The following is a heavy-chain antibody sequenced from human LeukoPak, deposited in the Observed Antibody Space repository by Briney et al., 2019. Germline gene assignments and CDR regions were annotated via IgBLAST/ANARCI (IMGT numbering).Heavy chain of an antibody. V-gene: IGHV4-31*03. Sequence: SETLSLTCTVSGGSISSGGYYWSWLRQHPGQGLEWIGYIYYSGSTYYNPSLKSRVTTSIDTSKNQFSLKLSSVTAADTALYYCARTVDCDSSGYHYYFDYWGQGTLVTVSS. J-gene: IGHJ4*02. CDR2: IYYSGST. CDR3: ARTVDCDSSGYHYYFDY. D-gene: IGHD3-22*01. CDR1: GGSISSGGYY.